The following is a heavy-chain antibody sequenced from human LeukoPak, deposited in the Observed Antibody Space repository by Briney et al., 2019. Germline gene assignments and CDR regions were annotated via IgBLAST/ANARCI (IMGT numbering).Heavy chain of an antibody. V-gene: IGHV4-59*13. CDR2: IYYSGST. CDR1: GGSISSYY. D-gene: IGHD3-22*01. Sequence: PSETLSLTCTVSGGSISSYYWSWIRQPPGKGLEWIGYIYYSGSTNYNPSLKSRVTISVDTSENQFSLKLSSVTAADTAVYYCARDPPPYYYDSSGYFDLWGRGTLVTVSS. CDR3: ARDPPPYYYDSSGYFDL. J-gene: IGHJ2*01.